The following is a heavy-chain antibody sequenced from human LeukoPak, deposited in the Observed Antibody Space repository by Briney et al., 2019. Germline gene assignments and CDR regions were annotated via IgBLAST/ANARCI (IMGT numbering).Heavy chain of an antibody. CDR2: IIASSGST. Sequence: GGSLRLSCAASGFTFSNYAMNWVRQAPGKGLEWVSTIIASSGSTFYADSVKGRFTISKDTSKNTLNLHMSSLRADDTAVYYCAKGGYDYVEVAYFDYWGQGTLVTVSS. D-gene: IGHD5-12*01. J-gene: IGHJ4*02. CDR1: GFTFSNYA. V-gene: IGHV3-23*01. CDR3: AKGGYDYVEVAYFDY.